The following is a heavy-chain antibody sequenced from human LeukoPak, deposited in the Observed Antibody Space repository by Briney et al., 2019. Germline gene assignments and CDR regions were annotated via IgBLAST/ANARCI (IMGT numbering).Heavy chain of an antibody. D-gene: IGHD3-3*01. CDR2: IYYSGST. J-gene: IGHJ3*02. V-gene: IGHV4-59*01. Sequence: SETLSLTCTVSGGSISSYYWSWIRQPPGKGLEWIGYIYYSGSTNYNPSLESRVTISVDTSKNQFSLKLSSVTAADTAVYYCARDYDLWSGLGAFDIWGQGTMVTVSS. CDR3: ARDYDLWSGLGAFDI. CDR1: GGSISSYY.